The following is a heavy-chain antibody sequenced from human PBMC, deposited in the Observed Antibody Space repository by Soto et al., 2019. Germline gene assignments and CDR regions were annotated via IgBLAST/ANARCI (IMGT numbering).Heavy chain of an antibody. V-gene: IGHV4-34*01. CDR1: GGAFSGFD. CDR2: VHRRGSL. D-gene: IGHD2-21*01. J-gene: IGHJ5*02. CDR3: AIYGRDYYGKNNWFDP. Sequence: SETLSLTCVVSGGAFSGFDWSWIRQSPGKGLEWIGEVHRRGSLNYNPSLKSRVTISQDTSKKQLSLRLTSVTAADTGVYFCAIYGRDYYGKNNWFDPWGPGTLVTVSS.